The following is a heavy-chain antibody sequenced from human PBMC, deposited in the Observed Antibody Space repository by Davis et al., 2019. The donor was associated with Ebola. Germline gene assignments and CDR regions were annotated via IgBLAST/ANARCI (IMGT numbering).Heavy chain of an antibody. CDR2: IIPIFGTA. V-gene: IGHV1-69*13. CDR3: ARGPTDPSGG. J-gene: IGHJ4*02. CDR1: GGTFSSFG. D-gene: IGHD3-16*01. Sequence: SVKVSCKASGGTFSSFGVSWMRQAPGQGLEWMGEIIPIFGTANYAQKFQGRVTITADESTSTAYMELSSLRSEDTAVYYCARGPTDPSGGWGQGTLVTVSS.